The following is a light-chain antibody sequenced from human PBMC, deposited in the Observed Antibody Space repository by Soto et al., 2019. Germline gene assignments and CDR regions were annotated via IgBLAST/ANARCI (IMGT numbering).Light chain of an antibody. CDR3: QQYGSAPRT. CDR1: LSINKNY. V-gene: IGKV3-20*01. J-gene: IGKJ1*01. Sequence: EVVLTQSPGTLSLSPGERATLSCRANLSINKNYLAWYQQKPGQAPRLLIYAASSRATGIPDRFSGGGSETDFTLTIGRLEPEDFAVYYCQQYGSAPRTFGQGTKVEVK. CDR2: AAS.